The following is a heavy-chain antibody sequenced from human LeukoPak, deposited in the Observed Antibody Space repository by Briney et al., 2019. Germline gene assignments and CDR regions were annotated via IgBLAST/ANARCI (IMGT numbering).Heavy chain of an antibody. CDR3: TKDISSGRPAPYGMDV. CDR1: GFTFGAYC. J-gene: IGHJ6*02. V-gene: IGHV3-9*01. Sequence: GGSLRLSCAASGFTFGAYCMHWVRQPPGKGLEWVSAINWNSDTIHYADSVRGRFTISKDNAKNTLYLQMNSLRVEDTAFYFCTKDISSGRPAPYGMDVWGHGTTVTVSS. CDR2: INWNSDTI. D-gene: IGHD3-10*01.